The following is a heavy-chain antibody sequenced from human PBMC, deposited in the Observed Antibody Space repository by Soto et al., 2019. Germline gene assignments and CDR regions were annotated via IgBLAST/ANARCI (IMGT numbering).Heavy chain of an antibody. Sequence: PGGSLRLSCAASGFAFSSYAMSWVRQVPGKGPEWVSVISGNGRSTYYADSVKGRFTISRDNFNNILYLQMNSLRADDTAVYYCAKDPPGWLQSRGGNYFDNWGQGTLVTVSS. J-gene: IGHJ4*02. V-gene: IGHV3-23*01. CDR2: ISGNGRST. D-gene: IGHD5-12*01. CDR3: AKDPPGWLQSRGGNYFDN. CDR1: GFAFSSYA.